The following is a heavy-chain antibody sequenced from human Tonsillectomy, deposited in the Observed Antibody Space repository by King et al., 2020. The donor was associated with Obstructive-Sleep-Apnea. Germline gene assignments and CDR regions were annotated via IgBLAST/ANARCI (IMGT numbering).Heavy chain of an antibody. J-gene: IGHJ4*02. CDR3: AKVSHFTSWYLLDYFDS. D-gene: IGHD6-13*01. V-gene: IGHV3-30*02. CDR1: GFTFKNYG. CDR2: IRYDGNNK. Sequence: VQLVESGGDVVQPGGSLRLSCAASGFTFKNYGMHWVRQAPGKGLEWVAFIRYDGNNKFYVDSVKGRFTISRDNSKNTLYLQMDSLTAEDTAVYYCAKVSHFTSWYLLDYFDSWGQGTLVTVSS.